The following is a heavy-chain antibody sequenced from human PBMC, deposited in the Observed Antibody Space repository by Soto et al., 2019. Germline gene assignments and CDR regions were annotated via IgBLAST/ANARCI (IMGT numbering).Heavy chain of an antibody. J-gene: IGHJ4*02. CDR1: GGSTSSDNY. CDR3: AREGGESSDGLYYFDS. Sequence: SETLSLTCTVSGGSTSSDNYWSWIRQPPGKGLEWIGHIYYSGNTDYNPSLKSRLAISIDTSKNQFSLKLSSVTAADTAVYFCAREGGESSDGLYYFDSWGQGSLVTAPQ. CDR2: IYYSGNT. V-gene: IGHV4-30-4*01. D-gene: IGHD3-16*01.